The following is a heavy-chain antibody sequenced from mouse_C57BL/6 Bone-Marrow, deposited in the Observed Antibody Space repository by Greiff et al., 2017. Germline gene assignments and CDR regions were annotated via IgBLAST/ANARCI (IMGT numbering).Heavy chain of an antibody. D-gene: IGHD1-2*01. Sequence: EVQLQQSGPELVKPGASVKISCKASGYSFTDYNMNWVKQSNGKSLEWIGVINPNDGTTSYNQKFKGKATLTADTSSSTAYMELRSLTSEDSAVXSWARWGLLRPRDYWGQGTSVTVSS. V-gene: IGHV1-39*01. CDR3: ARWGLLRPRDY. CDR1: GYSFTDYN. CDR2: INPNDGTT. J-gene: IGHJ4*01.